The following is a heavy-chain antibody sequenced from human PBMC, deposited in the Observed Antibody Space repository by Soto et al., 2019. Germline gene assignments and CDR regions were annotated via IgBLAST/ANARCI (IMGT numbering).Heavy chain of an antibody. CDR3: ARHGLDCSGGSCYSRAFDI. Sequence: HGESLKISCKGSGYSFTSYWIGWVRQMPGKGLEWMGIIYPGDSDTRYSPSFQGQVTISADKSISTAYLQWSSLKASDTAMYYCARHGLDCSGGSCYSRAFDIWGQGTMVTVSS. CDR2: IYPGDSDT. D-gene: IGHD2-15*01. J-gene: IGHJ3*02. CDR1: GYSFTSYW. V-gene: IGHV5-51*01.